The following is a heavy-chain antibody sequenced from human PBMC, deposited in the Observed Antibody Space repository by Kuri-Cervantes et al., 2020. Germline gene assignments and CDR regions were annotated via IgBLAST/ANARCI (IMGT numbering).Heavy chain of an antibody. CDR1: GFTFSSYA. CDR3: ARPGLISVADYYFDS. V-gene: IGHV3-30-3*01. D-gene: IGHD6-19*01. CDR2: ISYDGSNK. Sequence: GGSLRLSCAASGFTFSSYAMHWVRQAPGKGLEWVAVISYDGSNKYYADSVKGRFTISRDNSKNTLYLQMNSLRAEDTAIYYCARPGLISVADYYFDSWGQGTLVTVSS. J-gene: IGHJ4*02.